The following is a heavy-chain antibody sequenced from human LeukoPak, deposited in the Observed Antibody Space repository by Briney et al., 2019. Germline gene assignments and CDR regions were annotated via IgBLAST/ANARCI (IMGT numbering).Heavy chain of an antibody. CDR3: ARRRSITMVRGVIRDAFDI. J-gene: IGHJ3*02. CDR2: INHSGST. V-gene: IGHV4-34*01. Sequence: SETLSLTCAVYGGSFNGYYWSWIRQPPGKGLEWIGEINHSGSTNYNPSLNSRVTISVDTSKNQFSLKLSSVTAADTAVYYCARRRSITMVRGVIRDAFDIWGQGTMVTVSS. CDR1: GGSFNGYY. D-gene: IGHD3-10*01.